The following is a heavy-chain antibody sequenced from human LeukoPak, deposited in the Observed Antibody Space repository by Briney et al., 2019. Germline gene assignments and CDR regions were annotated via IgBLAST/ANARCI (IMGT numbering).Heavy chain of an antibody. CDR1: GFTVSSDY. D-gene: IGHD6-13*01. Sequence: GGSLRLSCVVSGFTVSSDYMSWVRQAPGKGLEWVSVLYSGGNTYHADSVKGRFTISRDNSKNTLYLQMNSLRAEDTAVYYCAREGASSSFGYWGQGTLVTVSS. V-gene: IGHV3-53*01. CDR2: LYSGGNT. J-gene: IGHJ4*02. CDR3: AREGASSSFGY.